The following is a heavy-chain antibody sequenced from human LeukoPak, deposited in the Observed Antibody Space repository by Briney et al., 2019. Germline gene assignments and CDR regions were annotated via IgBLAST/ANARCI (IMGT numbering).Heavy chain of an antibody. CDR1: GGSISSSSYY. CDR3: ARDFVINDFWSGPSSGYFDY. D-gene: IGHD3-3*01. J-gene: IGHJ4*02. V-gene: IGHV4-39*07. Sequence: SETLSLTCTVSGGSISSSSYYWGWIRQPPGKGLEWIGSIYYSGSTYYNPSLKSRVTISVDTSKNQFSLKLSSVTAADTAVYYCARDFVINDFWSGPSSGYFDYWGQGTLVTVSS. CDR2: IYYSGST.